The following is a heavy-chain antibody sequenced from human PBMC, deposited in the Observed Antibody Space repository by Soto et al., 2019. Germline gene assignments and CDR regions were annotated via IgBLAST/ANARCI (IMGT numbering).Heavy chain of an antibody. Sequence: EVQLVESGGGLVKPGGSLRLSCAASGFTFSSYGMNWVRQAPGKGLEWVSSISSSASYIYYTDSVKGRFTISRDNAKKSRYLQMNSLGAEDTAVYYCARGGSGSPYYFDYWGQGTLVTVSS. CDR2: ISSSASYI. J-gene: IGHJ4*02. CDR1: GFTFSSYG. D-gene: IGHD3-10*01. CDR3: ARGGSGSPYYFDY. V-gene: IGHV3-21*02.